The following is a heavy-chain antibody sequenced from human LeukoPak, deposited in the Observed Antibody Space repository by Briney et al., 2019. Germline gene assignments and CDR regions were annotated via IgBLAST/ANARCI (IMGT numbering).Heavy chain of an antibody. Sequence: GGSLRLSCAASGFTFSSYSMNWVRQAPGKGLEWVSYISSRSSTIYYADSAKGRFTISRDNAKNTLYLQMNSLRAEDTAVYYCAKASAMIVVVSKHFDYWGQGTLVTVSS. D-gene: IGHD3-22*01. V-gene: IGHV3-48*01. CDR1: GFTFSSYS. CDR2: ISSRSSTI. CDR3: AKASAMIVVVSKHFDY. J-gene: IGHJ4*02.